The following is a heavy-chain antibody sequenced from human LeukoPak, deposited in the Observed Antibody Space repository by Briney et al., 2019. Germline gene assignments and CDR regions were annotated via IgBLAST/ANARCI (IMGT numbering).Heavy chain of an antibody. D-gene: IGHD3-3*01. CDR1: GGSISSGSYY. Sequence: PSETLSLTCTVSGGSISSGSYYWGWIRQPPGKGLEWIGSIYYSGSTYYNPSLKSRITVSLDTSKNQLSLKLSSVTAADTAVYYRARDKTFEVVNFFDYWGQGTLVTVSS. V-gene: IGHV4-39*07. CDR3: ARDKTFEVVNFFDY. CDR2: IYYSGST. J-gene: IGHJ4*02.